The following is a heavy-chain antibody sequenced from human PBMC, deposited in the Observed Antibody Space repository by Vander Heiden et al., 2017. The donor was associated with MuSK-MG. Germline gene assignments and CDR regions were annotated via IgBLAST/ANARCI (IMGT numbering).Heavy chain of an antibody. CDR2: IYSSGST. Sequence: QLQLQQSGPGLVTPSETLSLTCTVSGGSISSASYYWAWIRQAPMKGLEWVGSIYSSGSTFYNPSLESRLTISVDTSKDQFSLKLSSLTAADAAVYYCARINRKSQMLAGLDVWGQGTTVTVSS. V-gene: IGHV4-39*07. CDR3: ARINRKSQMLAGLDV. CDR1: GGSISSASYY. J-gene: IGHJ6*02. D-gene: IGHD3-10*02.